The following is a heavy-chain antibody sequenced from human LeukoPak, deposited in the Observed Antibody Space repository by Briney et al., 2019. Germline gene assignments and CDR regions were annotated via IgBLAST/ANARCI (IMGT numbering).Heavy chain of an antibody. CDR1: GFTFNNYA. CDR3: ARYWNCDY. D-gene: IGHD2/OR15-2a*01. J-gene: IGHJ4*02. Sequence: PGGSLRLSCAASGFTFNNYAMTWVRQAPGKGLEWVSAMNGSGGTIHYADSVKGRFTISRDNSKNTLYLQMNSLRAEDTAIYYFARYWNCDYWGQGTLVTVSS. V-gene: IGHV3-23*01. CDR2: MNGSGGTI.